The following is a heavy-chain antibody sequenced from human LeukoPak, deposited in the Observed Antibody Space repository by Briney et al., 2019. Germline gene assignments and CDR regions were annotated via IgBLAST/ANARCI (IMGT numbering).Heavy chain of an antibody. CDR1: GFTFSNYY. CDR2: ISTSGSTI. D-gene: IGHD4-17*01. CDR3: ARGYGDYEVTDY. J-gene: IGHJ4*02. V-gene: IGHV3-11*04. Sequence: GGSLRLSCAASGFTFSNYYMSWIRQAPGKGLEWISYISTSGSTIYYADSVKGRFTIPRDNAKNSLYLQMNSLRAEDTAVYYCARGYGDYEVTDYWGQGTLVTVSS.